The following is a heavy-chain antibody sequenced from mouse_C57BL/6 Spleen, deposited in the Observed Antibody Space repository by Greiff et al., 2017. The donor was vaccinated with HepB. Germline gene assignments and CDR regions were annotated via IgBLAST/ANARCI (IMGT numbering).Heavy chain of an antibody. Sequence: QVQLQQPGAELVRPGTSVKLSCKASGYTFTSYWMHWVKQRPGQGLEWIGVIDPSDSYTNYNQKFKGKATLTVDTSSSTAYMQLSSLTSEDSAVYYCARPNYYGSSYGFAYWGQGTLVTVSA. D-gene: IGHD1-1*01. CDR2: IDPSDSYT. J-gene: IGHJ3*01. CDR3: ARPNYYGSSYGFAY. V-gene: IGHV1-59*01. CDR1: GYTFTSYW.